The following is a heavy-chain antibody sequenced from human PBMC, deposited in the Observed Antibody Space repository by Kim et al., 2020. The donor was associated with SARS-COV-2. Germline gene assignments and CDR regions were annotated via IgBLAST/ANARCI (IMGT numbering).Heavy chain of an antibody. V-gene: IGHV3-7*01. CDR3: ARAPADY. Sequence: DGSEKYYVDYVKGRVTNSRDNAKNSLYLQMNSLRAEDTAVYYCARAPADYWGQGTLVTVSS. J-gene: IGHJ4*02. CDR2: DGSEK.